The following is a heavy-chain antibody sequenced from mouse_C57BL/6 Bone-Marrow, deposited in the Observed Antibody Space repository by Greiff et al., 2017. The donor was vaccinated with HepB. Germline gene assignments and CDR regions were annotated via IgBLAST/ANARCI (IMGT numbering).Heavy chain of an antibody. CDR3: ARRDLLWLRRGYYFDY. D-gene: IGHD2-2*01. CDR2: IYPRSGNT. V-gene: IGHV1-81*01. Sequence: QVQLQQSGAELARPGASVKLSCKASGYTFTSYGISWVKQRTGQGLEWIGEIYPRSGNTYYNEKFKGKATLTADKSSSTAYMELRSLTSEDSAVYFCARRDLLWLRRGYYFDYWGQGTTLTVSS. CDR1: GYTFTSYG. J-gene: IGHJ2*01.